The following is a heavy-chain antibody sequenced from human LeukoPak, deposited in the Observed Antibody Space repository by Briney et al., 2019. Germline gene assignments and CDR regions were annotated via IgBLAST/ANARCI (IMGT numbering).Heavy chain of an antibody. V-gene: IGHV3-21*04. Sequence: GGSLRLSCAASGFTFSSFSMIWVRQAPGKGLEWVSSTSSSSAYTFYAESGKGRFTISRDNAKNSLFLQMNSLRAEDTAMYYCAKGTEPVMTIPDYWGQGILVTVSS. CDR1: GFTFSSFS. CDR2: TSSSSAYT. J-gene: IGHJ4*02. D-gene: IGHD4/OR15-4a*01. CDR3: AKGTEPVMTIPDY.